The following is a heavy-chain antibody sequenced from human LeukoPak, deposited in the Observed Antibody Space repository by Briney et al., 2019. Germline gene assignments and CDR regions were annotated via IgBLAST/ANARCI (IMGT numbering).Heavy chain of an antibody. J-gene: IGHJ4*02. CDR3: AKFVVVVAATFENYFDY. CDR1: GFTFSSYA. Sequence: PGGSLRLSCAASGFTFSSYAMSWVRQAPGKGLEWVSAISGSGGSTYYADSVKGRFTISRDNSKNTLYLQMNSLRAEDTAVYYCAKFVVVVAATFENYFDYWGQGTLVTVSP. D-gene: IGHD2-15*01. CDR2: ISGSGGST. V-gene: IGHV3-23*01.